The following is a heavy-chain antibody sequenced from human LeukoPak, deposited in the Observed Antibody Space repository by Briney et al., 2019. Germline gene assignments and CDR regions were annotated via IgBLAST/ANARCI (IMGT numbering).Heavy chain of an antibody. CDR2: ISAFNGNI. CDR3: AREALYGDYNYYYYYGMDV. Sequence: ASVKVSCKASGYTFTSYGITWVRQAPGQGLEWMGWISAFNGNINYAQKFQGRVTITADESTSTAYMELSSLRSEDTAVYYCAREALYGDYNYYYYYGMDVWGQGTTVTVSS. D-gene: IGHD4-17*01. CDR1: GYTFTSYG. J-gene: IGHJ6*02. V-gene: IGHV1-18*01.